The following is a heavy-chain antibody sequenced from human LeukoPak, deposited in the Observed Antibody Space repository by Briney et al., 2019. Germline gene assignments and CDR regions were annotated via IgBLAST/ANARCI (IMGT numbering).Heavy chain of an antibody. CDR2: IKQDGSEK. Sequence: GGSLRLSCAASGFTFSNYWMNWVRQAPGKGLEWVANIKQDGSEKYYVDSVKGRFTISRDNAKSSLYLQMNSLRAEDTAVYYCARETLAARRGEIDYWGQGTLVTVSS. J-gene: IGHJ4*02. CDR1: GFTFSNYW. CDR3: ARETLAARRGEIDY. D-gene: IGHD6-6*01. V-gene: IGHV3-7*01.